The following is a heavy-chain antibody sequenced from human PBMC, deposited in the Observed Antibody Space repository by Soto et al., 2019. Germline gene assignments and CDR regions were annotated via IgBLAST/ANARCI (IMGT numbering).Heavy chain of an antibody. CDR1: GHTFTSYA. CDR3: ARVGYYDSSGYYLKPDNWFDP. D-gene: IGHD3-22*01. V-gene: IGHV1-3*01. Sequence: ASVKVSCKASGHTFTSYAMHWVRQAPGQRLEWMGWINAGNGNTKYSQKFQGRVTITRDTSASTAYMELSSLRSEDTAVYYCARVGYYDSSGYYLKPDNWFDPWGQGTLVTVSS. CDR2: INAGNGNT. J-gene: IGHJ5*02.